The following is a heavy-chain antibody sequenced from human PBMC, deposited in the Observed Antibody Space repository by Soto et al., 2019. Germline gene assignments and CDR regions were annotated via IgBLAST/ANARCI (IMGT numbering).Heavy chain of an antibody. D-gene: IGHD5-12*01. CDR1: GFTFSNYP. J-gene: IGHJ4*02. CDR3: LRGNNGYGNFDS. V-gene: IGHV3-74*01. Sequence: WGSLLLPCEPSGFTFSNYPMHWVRQAPGKGLVWVSRIYRGETYYADSVKGRFTVSRDNAKNTLYLQINSLGAEDTAIYYCLRGNNGYGNFDSWGQGTMVTVSS. CDR2: IYRGETY.